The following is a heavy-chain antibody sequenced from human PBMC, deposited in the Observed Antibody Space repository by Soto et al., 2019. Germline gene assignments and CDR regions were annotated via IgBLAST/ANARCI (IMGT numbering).Heavy chain of an antibody. J-gene: IGHJ5*02. V-gene: IGHV1-8*01. D-gene: IGHD6-13*01. Sequence: ASVKVSCKASGYTFTSYDINWVRQATGQGLEWMGWMNPNSGNTGYAQKFQGRVTMTRNTSISTAYMELSSLRSEDTAVYYCARGIAAAATNKNNWFDPWGQGTLVTVSS. CDR1: GYTFTSYD. CDR2: MNPNSGNT. CDR3: ARGIAAAATNKNNWFDP.